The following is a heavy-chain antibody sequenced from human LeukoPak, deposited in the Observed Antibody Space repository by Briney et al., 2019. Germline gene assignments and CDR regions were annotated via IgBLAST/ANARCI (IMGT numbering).Heavy chain of an antibody. D-gene: IGHD3-10*01. Sequence: GRSLRLSCAASGFTFSSYGMHWVRQAPGKGLEWVAVISYDGSNKYYADSVKGRFTISRDNSKNTLYLQMNSLRAEDTAVYYCARDRGYYYTTSFDYWGQGTLVTVSS. CDR2: ISYDGSNK. J-gene: IGHJ4*02. V-gene: IGHV3-30*03. CDR3: ARDRGYYYTTSFDY. CDR1: GFTFSSYG.